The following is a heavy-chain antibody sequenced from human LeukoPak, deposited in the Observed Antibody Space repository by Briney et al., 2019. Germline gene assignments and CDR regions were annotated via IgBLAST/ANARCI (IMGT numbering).Heavy chain of an antibody. CDR1: GYTLTELS. Sequence: ASVKVSCKVSGYTLTELSMHWVRQAPGNGLEWMGGFDPEDGETIYAQKFQGRVTMTEDTSTDTAYMELSSVRSEDTAVYYWATLSAVTTDWGQGTLVTVSS. J-gene: IGHJ4*02. CDR2: FDPEDGET. CDR3: ATLSAVTTD. V-gene: IGHV1-24*01. D-gene: IGHD4-17*01.